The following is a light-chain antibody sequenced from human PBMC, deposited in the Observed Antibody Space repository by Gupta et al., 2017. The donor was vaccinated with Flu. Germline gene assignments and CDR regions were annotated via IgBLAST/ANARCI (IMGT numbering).Light chain of an antibody. J-gene: IGKJ2*03. CDR1: QSIRTW. V-gene: IGKV1-5*03. CDR3: QQYNDYSPDG. Sequence: ASVGDRVTITCRASQSIRTWLAWYQHKPGKAPNLLIYKASTLQSGVPSRFSGSGSGTEFTLTISSLQPDDFATYYCQQYNDYSPDGFGPGTKLEI. CDR2: KAS.